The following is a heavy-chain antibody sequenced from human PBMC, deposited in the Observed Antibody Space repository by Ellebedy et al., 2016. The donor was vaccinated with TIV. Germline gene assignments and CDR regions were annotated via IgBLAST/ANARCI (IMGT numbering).Heavy chain of an antibody. CDR1: GFTFSNAW. V-gene: IGHV3-15*01. CDR3: TTQSAPRITIFGVVPDHYYYYMDV. Sequence: GESLKISXAASGFTFSNAWMSWVRQAPGKGLEWVGRIKSKTDGGTTDYAAPVKGRFTISRDDSKNTLYLQMNSLKTEDTAVYYCTTQSAPRITIFGVVPDHYYYYMDVWGKGTTVTVSS. CDR2: IKSKTDGGTT. J-gene: IGHJ6*03. D-gene: IGHD3-3*01.